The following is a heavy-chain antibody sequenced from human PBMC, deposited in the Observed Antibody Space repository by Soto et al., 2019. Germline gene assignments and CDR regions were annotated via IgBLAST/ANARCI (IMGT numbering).Heavy chain of an antibody. CDR2: IFSYEAK. D-gene: IGHD3-9*01. CDR1: GFSIYNTRVG. J-gene: IGHJ4*02. V-gene: IGHV2-26*01. CDR3: ARIGPDSYDILTRHSINSDF. Sequence: QVTLKESGPVLVKPTETLTLTCTVSGFSIYNTRVGVTWIRQPPGKALEWLAHIFSYEAKSYNTSLKSRLTISKDTLYLQVVLSIPNMDPVDTATYYCARIGPDSYDILTRHSINSDFRGQGTLVTVPS.